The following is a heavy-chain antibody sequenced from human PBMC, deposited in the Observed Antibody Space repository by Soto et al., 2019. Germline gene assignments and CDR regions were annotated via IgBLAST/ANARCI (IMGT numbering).Heavy chain of an antibody. Sequence: ASVEVSCKASGYTFTGYYMHWVRQSPGQGLEWMGWINPNSGGTNYAQKFQGWVTMTRDTSISTAYMELSRLRSDDTAVYYCAITHSSGSPSDYWGQGTLVTVSS. V-gene: IGHV1-2*04. CDR2: INPNSGGT. CDR3: AITHSSGSPSDY. J-gene: IGHJ4*02. CDR1: GYTFTGYY. D-gene: IGHD6-19*01.